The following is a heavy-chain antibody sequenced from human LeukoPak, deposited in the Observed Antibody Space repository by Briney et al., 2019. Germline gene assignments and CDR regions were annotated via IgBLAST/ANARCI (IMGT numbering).Heavy chain of an antibody. J-gene: IGHJ6*03. CDR2: MNPNSGNT. D-gene: IGHD2-2*01. Sequence: ASVKVSCKASGYTFTSYDINWVRQATGQGLEWMGWMNPNSGNTGYAQKFQGRVTMTRNTSISTAYTELSSLRSEDTAVYYCARGGQLDYYYYYYMDVWGKGTTVTISS. V-gene: IGHV1-8*01. CDR3: ARGGQLDYYYYYYMDV. CDR1: GYTFTSYD.